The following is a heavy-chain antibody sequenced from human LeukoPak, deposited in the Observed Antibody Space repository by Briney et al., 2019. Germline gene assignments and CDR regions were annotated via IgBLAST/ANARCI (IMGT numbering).Heavy chain of an antibody. V-gene: IGHV1-18*01. J-gene: IGHJ6*03. CDR1: GCTFTSYG. D-gene: IGHD3-9*01. CDR3: ARYFDWAYYYYTDV. Sequence: ASVKVSCKASGCTFTSYGISWVRQAPGQGLEWMGWISAYNGNTNYAQKVQGRVTMTTDTSTSTAYMELRSLRSDDTAVYYCARYFDWAYYYYTDVWGKGTTVTVSS. CDR2: ISAYNGNT.